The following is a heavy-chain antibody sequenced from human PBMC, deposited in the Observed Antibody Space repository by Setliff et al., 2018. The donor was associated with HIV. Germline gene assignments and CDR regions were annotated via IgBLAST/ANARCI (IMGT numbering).Heavy chain of an antibody. CDR2: ISAYSGNT. Sequence: ASVKVSCKASGYTFTSYGISWVRQAPGQGLEWMGWISAYSGNTNYAQKFQGRVTMTADTSTSTAYMELRSLRSDDTAVYYCARDYFDSSGYIFFPGLPDYWGQGTLVTVSS. D-gene: IGHD3-22*01. CDR1: GYTFTSYG. J-gene: IGHJ4*02. CDR3: ARDYFDSSGYIFFPGLPDY. V-gene: IGHV1-18*01.